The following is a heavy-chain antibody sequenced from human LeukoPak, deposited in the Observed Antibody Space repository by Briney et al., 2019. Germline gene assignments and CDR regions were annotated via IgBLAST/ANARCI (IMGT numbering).Heavy chain of an antibody. CDR3: TTDEVLLRFLESYVSAGPY. D-gene: IGHD3-3*01. V-gene: IGHV3-15*01. CDR1: GFTFSNAW. CDR2: IKSKTDGGTT. Sequence: PGGSLRLSCAASGFTFSNAWMSWVRQAPGKGLEWVGRIKSKTDGGTTDYAAPVKGRFTISRDDSKNTLYLQMNSLKTEDTAVYYCTTDEVLLRFLESYVSAGPYWGQGTLVTVSS. J-gene: IGHJ4*02.